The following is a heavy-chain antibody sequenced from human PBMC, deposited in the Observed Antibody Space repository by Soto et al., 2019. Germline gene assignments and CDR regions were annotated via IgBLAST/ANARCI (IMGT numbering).Heavy chain of an antibody. Sequence: EVQLLESGGGLVQPGGSLRLSCAASGLTFTGYALTWVRQAPGKGLEWVSAISGSGGSTYYADSVKGRFTISRDNSKNTLYLQMNSLRAEDTAVYYCAKSPSYCSSTSCHWGQGTMVTVSS. J-gene: IGHJ3*01. CDR2: ISGSGGST. CDR3: AKSPSYCSSTSCH. V-gene: IGHV3-23*01. CDR1: GLTFTGYA. D-gene: IGHD2-2*01.